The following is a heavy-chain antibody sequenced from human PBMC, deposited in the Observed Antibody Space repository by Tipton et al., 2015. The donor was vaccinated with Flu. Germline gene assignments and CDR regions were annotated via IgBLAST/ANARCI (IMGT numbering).Heavy chain of an antibody. Sequence: TLSLTCTVSGGSISNYYWSWIRQPAGKGLEWIGRIYSSGSTNYNPSLKSRVTMSLDTSKNQFSLKLSSVTAADTAVYYCSRDFCSGGFCYPDYWGQGTLVTVSS. CDR1: GGSISNYY. J-gene: IGHJ4*02. D-gene: IGHD2-15*01. CDR3: SRDFCSGGFCYPDY. CDR2: IYSSGST. V-gene: IGHV4-4*07.